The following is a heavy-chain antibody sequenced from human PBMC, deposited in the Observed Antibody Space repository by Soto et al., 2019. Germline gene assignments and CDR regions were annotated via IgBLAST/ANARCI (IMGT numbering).Heavy chain of an antibody. CDR3: AGDLARNSSSSENYYYGMDV. Sequence: SVKVSCKASGGTFSSYAISWLRQAPGQGLEWMGGIIPIFGTANYAQKFQGRVTITADESTSTAYMELSSLRSEDTAVYYCAGDLARNSSSSENYYYGMDVWGQGTTVTVSS. J-gene: IGHJ6*02. CDR1: GGTFSSYA. D-gene: IGHD6-6*01. V-gene: IGHV1-69*13. CDR2: IIPIFGTA.